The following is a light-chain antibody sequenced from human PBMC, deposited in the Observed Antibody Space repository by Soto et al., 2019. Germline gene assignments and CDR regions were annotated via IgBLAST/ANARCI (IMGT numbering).Light chain of an antibody. Sequence: NFMLTQPHSVSESPGKTVTISCTRSSGSIASNYVQWYQQRPGSAPTTVIYEDNQRPSGVPDRFSGSIDSSSNFASLTISGLKTEDEADYYCQSYDSSNHRVVFGGGTKLTVL. J-gene: IGLJ2*01. CDR1: SGSIASNY. V-gene: IGLV6-57*04. CDR3: QSYDSSNHRVV. CDR2: EDN.